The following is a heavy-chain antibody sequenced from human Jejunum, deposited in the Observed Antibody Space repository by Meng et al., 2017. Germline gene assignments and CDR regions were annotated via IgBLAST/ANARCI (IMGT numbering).Heavy chain of an antibody. J-gene: IGHJ4*02. CDR2: VFHSGTP. CDR1: GGSITSTKW. D-gene: IGHD2-21*01. V-gene: IGHV4-4*02. CDR3: ASRPVGIRTYYFDC. Sequence: QVQLQQWGAGLLKPSGTLSLTCAVSGGSITSTKWWSWVRQTPGKGLEWIGEVFHSGTPNYNPSLMSRLTMSVDKSKNQFSLNLTSVTAADTAVYYCASRPVGIRTYYFDCWGQGTLVTVSS.